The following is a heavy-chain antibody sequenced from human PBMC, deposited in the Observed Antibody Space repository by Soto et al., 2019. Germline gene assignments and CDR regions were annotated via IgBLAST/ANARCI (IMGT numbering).Heavy chain of an antibody. V-gene: IGHV3-30-3*01. Sequence: QVQLVESGGGVVQPGRSLRLSCAASGFTFSSYAMHWVRQAPGKGLEWVAVISYDGSKKYYADSVKGRFTISRDNSKNTRYLQMSSLRTEGTAVYYCARHKRDLRFLEWSYYFDYWGQGTLVTVSS. J-gene: IGHJ4*02. D-gene: IGHD3-3*01. CDR2: ISYDGSKK. CDR1: GFTFSSYA. CDR3: ARHKRDLRFLEWSYYFDY.